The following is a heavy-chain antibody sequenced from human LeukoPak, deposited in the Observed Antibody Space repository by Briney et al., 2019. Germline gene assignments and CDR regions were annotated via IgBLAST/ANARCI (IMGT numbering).Heavy chain of an antibody. CDR1: GYRFTNYW. CDR3: ARQGVYYSDSSAFYH. V-gene: IGHV5-51*01. Sequence: GESLKISCKASGYRFTNYWIAWVRQMPGKGLELMGSIYPGDSDIRYSPSFQGQVTISAVKSFTTAYLQWRSLKASDTAIYYCARQGVYYSDSSAFYHWGQGTRVTVSS. J-gene: IGHJ4*02. D-gene: IGHD3-22*01. CDR2: IYPGDSDI.